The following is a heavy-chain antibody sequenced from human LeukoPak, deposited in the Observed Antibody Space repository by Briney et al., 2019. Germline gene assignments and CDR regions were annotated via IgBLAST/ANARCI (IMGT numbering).Heavy chain of an antibody. D-gene: IGHD3-3*01. Sequence: ASVKVSCKASGYTFTSYDINWVRQATGQGLEWMGWMNPNSGNTGYAQKFQGRVTMTRNTSISTAYMELSSLRSEDTAVYYCARGPPCDFWSGYYSHSYYYYGMDVWGQGTTVTVSS. CDR1: GYTFTSYD. CDR2: MNPNSGNT. CDR3: ARGPPCDFWSGYYSHSYYYYGMDV. V-gene: IGHV1-8*01. J-gene: IGHJ6*02.